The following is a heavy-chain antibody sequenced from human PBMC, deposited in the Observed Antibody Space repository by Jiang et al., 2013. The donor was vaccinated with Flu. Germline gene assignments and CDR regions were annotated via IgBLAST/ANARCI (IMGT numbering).Heavy chain of an antibody. CDR1: GGSFSGYF. Sequence: GSGLVKPSETLSPTCTVSGGSFSGYFWSWIRQPPGKGLEWIGFIYYSGSTNSNPSLKSRVTISVDTSKNQFSLKLSSVTAADTAVYYCARVVTYYSDNGFRTDGFDIWGRG. CDR2: IYYSGST. V-gene: IGHV4-59*01. D-gene: IGHD3-22*01. J-gene: IGHJ3*02. CDR3: ARVVTYYSDNGFRTDGFDI.